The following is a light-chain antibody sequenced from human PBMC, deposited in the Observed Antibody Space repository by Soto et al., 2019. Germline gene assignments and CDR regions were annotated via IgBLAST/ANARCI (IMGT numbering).Light chain of an antibody. J-gene: IGKJ1*01. CDR1: QSVSTD. CDR2: DAS. CDR3: QQYNNWPPTWT. Sequence: ALAQSPVSLSLSPGERATLSCRASQSVSTDLAWYQQKPGQAPRLLIYDASNRATGIPVRFAGSGSGTDFALTISSLEPEDFAVYYCQQYNNWPPTWTFGQGTKVDI. V-gene: IGKV3-11*01.